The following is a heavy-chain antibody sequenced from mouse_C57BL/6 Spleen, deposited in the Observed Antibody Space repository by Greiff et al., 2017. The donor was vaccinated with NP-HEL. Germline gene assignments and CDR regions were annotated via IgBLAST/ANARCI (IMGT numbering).Heavy chain of an antibody. CDR2: IDPSDSET. J-gene: IGHJ1*03. Sequence: QVQLQQPGAELVRPGSSVKLSCKASGYTFTSYWMHWVKQRPIQGLEWIGNIDPSDSETHYNQKFKDKATLTVDKSSSTAYMQLSSLTSEDSAVDYCARREITTVVATTRYFDVWGTGTTVTVSS. CDR3: ARREITTVVATTRYFDV. D-gene: IGHD1-1*01. V-gene: IGHV1-52*01. CDR1: GYTFTSYW.